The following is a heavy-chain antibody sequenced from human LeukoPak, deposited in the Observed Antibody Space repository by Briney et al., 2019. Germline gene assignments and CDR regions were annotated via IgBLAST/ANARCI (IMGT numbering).Heavy chain of an antibody. CDR2: ISGDGGST. CDR3: ASESGYYYDSSGTSA. D-gene: IGHD3-22*01. Sequence: GGSLRLSCAASGFTFDDYAMHWVRQAPGKGLEWVSLISGDGGSTYYADSVKGRFTISRDNSKNSLYLQMNSLRTEDTALYYRASESGYYYDSSGTSAWGQGTLVTVSS. V-gene: IGHV3-43*02. J-gene: IGHJ5*02. CDR1: GFTFDDYA.